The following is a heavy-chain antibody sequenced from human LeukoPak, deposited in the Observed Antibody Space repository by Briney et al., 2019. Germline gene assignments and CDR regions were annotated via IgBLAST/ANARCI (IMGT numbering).Heavy chain of an antibody. V-gene: IGHV3-48*03. CDR3: ARGSGRGDYSDY. CDR1: GFTFSSYE. Sequence: GGSLRPSCAASGFTFSSYELNWVRQAPGKGLEWVSYISSSGTTIYYADSVRGRFTISRDNAQNSLFLQMDSLRTEDTAIYYCARGSGRGDYSDYWGQGTVVTVSS. D-gene: IGHD4-17*01. CDR2: ISSSGTTI. J-gene: IGHJ4*02.